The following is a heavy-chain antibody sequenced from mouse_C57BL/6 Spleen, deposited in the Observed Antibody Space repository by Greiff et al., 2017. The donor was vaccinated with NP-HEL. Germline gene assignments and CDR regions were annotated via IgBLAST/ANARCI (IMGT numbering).Heavy chain of an antibody. CDR3: AMAYYYGSSYDFDY. D-gene: IGHD1-1*01. J-gene: IGHJ2*01. Sequence: QVQLQQPGAELVKPGASVKVSCKASGYTFTSYWMHWVKQRPGQGLEWIGRIHPSDSDTNYHQKFKGKATLTVAKSSSTAYMQLSSLTSGVLAVYYCAMAYYYGSSYDFDYWGQGTTLTVSS. CDR2: IHPSDSDT. V-gene: IGHV1-74*01. CDR1: GYTFTSYW.